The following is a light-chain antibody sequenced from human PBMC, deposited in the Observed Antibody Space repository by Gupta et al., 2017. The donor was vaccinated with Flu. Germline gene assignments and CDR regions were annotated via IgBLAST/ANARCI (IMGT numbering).Light chain of an antibody. J-gene: IGKJ4*01. CDR2: GAS. Sequence: EIVLTQFPAILSVSPGERATLSCRASQSVDTNIAWYQHKPGQAPRLLISGASTRATGVPARFSGSGSGTDFSLTISSLQSEDFAVYYCQQYSTWPPTTFGGGTTLDVK. CDR3: QQYSTWPPTT. CDR1: QSVDTN. V-gene: IGKV3-15*01.